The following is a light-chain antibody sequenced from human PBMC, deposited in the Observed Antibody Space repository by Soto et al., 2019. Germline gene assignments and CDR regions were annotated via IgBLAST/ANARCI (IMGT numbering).Light chain of an antibody. CDR3: AAWDGIVSGLF. CDR1: SSNIGSNY. CDR2: RAD. V-gene: IGLV1-47*01. Sequence: QSVLTQPPSASGTPGQTVTISCSGRSSNIGSNYVYWYQQLPGTAPRLLMSRADQRPSGVDSRFSGSNSGTTASLAISGLRSEDVADYSCAAWDGIVSGLFFGGGTKPTVL. J-gene: IGLJ2*01.